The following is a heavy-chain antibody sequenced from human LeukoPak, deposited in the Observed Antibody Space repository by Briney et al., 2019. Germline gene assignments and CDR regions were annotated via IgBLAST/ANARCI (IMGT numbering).Heavy chain of an antibody. V-gene: IGHV3-53*01. J-gene: IGHJ6*02. Sequence: GGSLRLSCAASGFTVSSNYMSWVRQAPGKGLEWVSVIYSGGSTYYADSVKGRFTISRDNSKNTLYLQMNSLRAEDTAVYYCARYFSYYGMDVWCQGNTVTVSS. CDR1: GFTVSSNY. CDR2: IYSGGST. CDR3: ARYFSYYGMDV. D-gene: IGHD3-9*01.